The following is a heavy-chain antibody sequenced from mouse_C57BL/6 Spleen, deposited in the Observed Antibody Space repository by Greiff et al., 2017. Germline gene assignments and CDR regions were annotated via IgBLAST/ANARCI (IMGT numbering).Heavy chain of an antibody. CDR3: ARVRQLRPHYYAMDY. J-gene: IGHJ4*01. Sequence: QVQLQQPGAELVKPGASVKLSCKASGYTFTSYWMQWVKQRPGQGLEWIGEIDPSDSYTNYNQKFKGKATLTVDTSSSTAYMQLSSLTSEDSAVYYCARVRQLRPHYYAMDYWGQGTSVTVSS. V-gene: IGHV1-50*01. CDR1: GYTFTSYW. D-gene: IGHD3-2*02. CDR2: IDPSDSYT.